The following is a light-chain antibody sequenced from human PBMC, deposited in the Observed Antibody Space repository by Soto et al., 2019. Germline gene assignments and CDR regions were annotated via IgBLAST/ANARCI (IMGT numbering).Light chain of an antibody. CDR2: DAS. J-gene: IGKJ4*01. V-gene: IGKV1-33*01. CDR1: QDISNY. CDR3: QQYDYPGAT. Sequence: DIQMTQSPSSLSASVGDRVTITCQASQDISNYLNWYQQKPGKAPKLLIYDASNLETGVPSRFSGSGSGTDFTVSISSVQRVDISTYYCQQYDYPGATFGGGTKVESK.